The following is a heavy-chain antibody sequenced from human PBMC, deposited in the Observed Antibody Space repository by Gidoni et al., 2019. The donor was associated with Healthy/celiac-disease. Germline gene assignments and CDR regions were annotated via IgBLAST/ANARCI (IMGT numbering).Heavy chain of an antibody. J-gene: IGHJ6*02. CDR2: IIPIFGTA. CDR3: ARDFLVVPGYYYYYGMDV. V-gene: IGHV1-69*01. Sequence: QVQLVQSGAEVKKPGSSVKVSCKASGGTFRSYAISWVRQAPGQGLEWMGGIIPIFGTANYAQKFQGRVTITADESTSTAYMELSSLRSEDTAVYYCARDFLVVPGYYYYYGMDVWGQGTTVTVSS. D-gene: IGHD2-15*01. CDR1: GGTFRSYA.